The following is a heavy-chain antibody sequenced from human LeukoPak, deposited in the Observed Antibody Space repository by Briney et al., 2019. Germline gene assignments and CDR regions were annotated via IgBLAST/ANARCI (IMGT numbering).Heavy chain of an antibody. CDR1: GGSISSGSYY. V-gene: IGHV4-61*02. J-gene: IGHJ4*02. CDR3: ARDDNYGIFVNVDY. Sequence: SETLSLTCTVSGGSISSGSYYWTWIRQPAGKGLEWIGRIYTSGSTSYNPSLKSRVTISVDTSKNQFSLRLSSVTAADTAVYYCARDDNYGIFVNVDYWGQGTLVTVSS. D-gene: IGHD4-11*01. CDR2: IYTSGST.